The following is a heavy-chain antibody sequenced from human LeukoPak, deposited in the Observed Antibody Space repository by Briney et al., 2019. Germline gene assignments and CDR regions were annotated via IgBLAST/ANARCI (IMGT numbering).Heavy chain of an antibody. D-gene: IGHD3-10*01. Sequence: PSQTLSLTCAVAGGSISSGGYSWSWLRQPPGKGLEWIGYIYHSGSTYYNPSLKSRVTISVDRSKNQFSLKLSSVTAADTAVYYCARATQRGYYFDYWGQGTLVTVSS. CDR3: ARATQRGYYFDY. CDR2: IYHSGST. CDR1: GGSISSGGYS. V-gene: IGHV4-30-2*01. J-gene: IGHJ4*02.